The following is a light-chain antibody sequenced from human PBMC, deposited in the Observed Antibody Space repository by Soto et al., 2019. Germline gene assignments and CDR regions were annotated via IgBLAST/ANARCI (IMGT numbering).Light chain of an antibody. CDR3: QSYDNGLSSGV. Sequence: QSVLTQPPSVSGAPGQTIIISCTGSSCNIGAGFDVHWYQHLPGTAPKLLVYDNDKRPSGLPARFSDSRSGTSASLAITSRKSDDEADYYCQSYDNGLSSGVFGGGTKLTAL. V-gene: IGLV1-40*01. CDR2: DND. CDR1: SCNIGAGFD. J-gene: IGLJ2*01.